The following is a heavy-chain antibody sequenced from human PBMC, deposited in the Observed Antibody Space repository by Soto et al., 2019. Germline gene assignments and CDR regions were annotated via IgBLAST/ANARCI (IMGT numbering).Heavy chain of an antibody. Sequence: QVQLQQWGAGLLKPSETLSLTCAVYGGSFSGYYWSWIRQPPGKGLEWSGEINHSGSTNYNPSLKSRVPLSVDTSKNQFSLKLSSVAAADTAVYYCARAGSIVVVPAAMRNYFDYWGQGTLVTVSS. CDR1: GGSFSGYY. CDR2: INHSGST. D-gene: IGHD2-2*01. J-gene: IGHJ4*02. V-gene: IGHV4-34*01. CDR3: ARAGSIVVVPAAMRNYFDY.